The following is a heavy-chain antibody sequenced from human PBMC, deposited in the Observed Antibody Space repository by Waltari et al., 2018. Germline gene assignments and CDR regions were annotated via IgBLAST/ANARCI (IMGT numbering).Heavy chain of an antibody. V-gene: IGHV3-23*01. CDR2: ISGSGATT. CDR1: GFSFGGFA. J-gene: IGHJ4*02. D-gene: IGHD5-12*01. CDR3: AKAFRGYSGSYFDY. Sequence: EVQLLESGGGLVQPGGSLSLSCSTPGFSFGGFAMNWVRQAPGKGLEWVSGISGSGATTYYADSVRGRFTISRDNSRNTLSLEMNSLRAEDTAVYYCAKAFRGYSGSYFDYWGQGAPVTVSS.